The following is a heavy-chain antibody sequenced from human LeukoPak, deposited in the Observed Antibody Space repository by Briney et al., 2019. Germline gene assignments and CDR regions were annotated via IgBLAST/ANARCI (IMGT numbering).Heavy chain of an antibody. CDR1: GFTFSSYS. CDR2: ISSSSSYI. D-gene: IGHD3-9*01. J-gene: IGHJ4*02. CDR3: ARGGLTGYSHDY. Sequence: PGGSLRLSCAASGFTFSSYSMNWVRQAPGKGPEWVSFISSSSSYIYYADSVKGRFTISRDNAKNSLYLQMNSLRAEDTAVYYCARGGLTGYSHDYWGQGTLVTVSS. V-gene: IGHV3-21*06.